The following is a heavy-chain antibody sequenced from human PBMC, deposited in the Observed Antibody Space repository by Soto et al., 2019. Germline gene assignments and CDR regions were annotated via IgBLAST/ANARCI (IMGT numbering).Heavy chain of an antibody. CDR2: ISYDGSNK. D-gene: IGHD3-22*01. J-gene: IGHJ6*02. CDR3: AKSVVISVYYYYGMDV. V-gene: IGHV3-30*18. CDR1: GFSFSSYG. Sequence: GGSLRVSCAAAGFSFSSYGMHWVRQAPGKGLEWVAVISYDGSNKYYADSVKGRFTISRDNSKNTLYLQMNSLRAEDTAVYYCAKSVVISVYYYYGMDVWGQGTTVTVSS.